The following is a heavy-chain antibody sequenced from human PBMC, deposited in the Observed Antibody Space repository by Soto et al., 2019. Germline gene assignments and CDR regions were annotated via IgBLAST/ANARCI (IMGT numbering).Heavy chain of an antibody. J-gene: IGHJ6*03. V-gene: IGHV1-3*01. CDR2: INAGNGNT. D-gene: IGHD3-10*01. Sequence: ASVKVSCKASGYTFTSYAMHWVRQAPGQRLEWMGWINAGNGNTKYSQKFQGRATITRDTSTSTAYMELSSLRSEDTAVYYCAADYGSGSYYKADYYYYMDVWGKGTTVTVSS. CDR1: GYTFTSYA. CDR3: AADYGSGSYYKADYYYYMDV.